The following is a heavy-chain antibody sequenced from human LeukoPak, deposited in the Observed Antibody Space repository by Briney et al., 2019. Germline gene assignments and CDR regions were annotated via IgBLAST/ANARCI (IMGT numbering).Heavy chain of an antibody. CDR3: ARENVNGYHSFDF. J-gene: IGHJ4*02. V-gene: IGHV3-48*03. CDR1: GFSIKIYE. D-gene: IGHD5-12*01. CDR2: ISSRGTTM. Sequence: GGPLRLSCEASGFSIKIYEINWVRQAPGKALEWVSYISSRGTTMYYADSVKGRFTVSRDNAENSVYLQMNSVKAEDTAVYYCARENVNGYHSFDFWGQGTPVAVSS.